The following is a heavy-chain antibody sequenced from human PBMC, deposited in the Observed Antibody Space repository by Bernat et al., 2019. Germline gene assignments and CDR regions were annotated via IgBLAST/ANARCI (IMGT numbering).Heavy chain of an antibody. Sequence: QVQLQESGPGLVTPSETLSLTCTVSGGSISSYYWSWIRQPPGKGLEWSGYIYYSGSTNYNPSLKSRVTISVDTSKNPFSLKLSSVAAADTAVYYCARDGGDGYFDYRGQGTLVTVSS. CDR1: GGSISSYY. V-gene: IGHV4-59*01. D-gene: IGHD2-21*01. CDR2: IYYSGST. CDR3: ARDGGDGYFDY. J-gene: IGHJ4*02.